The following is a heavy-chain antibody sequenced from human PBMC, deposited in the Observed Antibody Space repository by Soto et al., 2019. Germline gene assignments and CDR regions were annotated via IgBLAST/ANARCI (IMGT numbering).Heavy chain of an antibody. CDR1: GYTFTSYY. Sequence: ASVKVSCKASGYTFTSYYMHWVRQAPGQGLEWMGIINPSGGSTSYAQKFQGRVTMTRDTSTSTVYMELSSLRSEDTAVYYSARGDVDTAIPGTADYWGQGTLVTVSS. V-gene: IGHV1-46*01. CDR2: INPSGGST. D-gene: IGHD5-18*01. J-gene: IGHJ4*02. CDR3: ARGDVDTAIPGTADY.